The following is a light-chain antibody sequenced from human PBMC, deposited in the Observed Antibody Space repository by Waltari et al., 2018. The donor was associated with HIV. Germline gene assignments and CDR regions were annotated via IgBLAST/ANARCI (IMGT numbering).Light chain of an antibody. V-gene: IGKV1-6*01. CDR1: QGIRND. Sequence: AIQMTQSPSSLSASVGDRVTITCRASQGIRNDLGWFQHKPGKAPKLLIYTASSLQSGVPSRFSGSGSGTDFTLTISNLQPEDFATYYCLQVYNYPLTFGQGTKVEIK. J-gene: IGKJ1*01. CDR2: TAS. CDR3: LQVYNYPLT.